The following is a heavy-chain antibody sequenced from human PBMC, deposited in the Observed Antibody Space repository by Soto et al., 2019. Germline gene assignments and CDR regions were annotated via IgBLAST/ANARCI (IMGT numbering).Heavy chain of an antibody. Sequence: QVQLVQSGAEVKKPGASVKVSCKASGYTFTSHGFSWVRQAPGQGLEWMGWISAYNGNTNYAQKFLGRVTMTTDTSTSTAYMELRSLRSDDTAVYFCARLDYGVNSATYWGQGTLVTVSS. CDR2: ISAYNGNT. J-gene: IGHJ4*02. D-gene: IGHD4-17*01. V-gene: IGHV1-18*01. CDR1: GYTFTSHG. CDR3: ARLDYGVNSATY.